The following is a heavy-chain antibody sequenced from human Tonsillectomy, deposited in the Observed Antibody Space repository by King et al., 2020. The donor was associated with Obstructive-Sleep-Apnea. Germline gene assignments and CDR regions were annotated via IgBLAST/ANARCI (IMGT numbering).Heavy chain of an antibody. V-gene: IGHV3-9*01. CDR3: AKGSSSSWLQLRYGMDV. Sequence: DVQLVESGGGLVQPGRSLRLSCAASGFTFDDYAMHWVRHAPGKGLEWVSGISWNSGGRGYADSVKDRFTISRDNAKNSLYLQMNSLRGEDTALYYCAKGSSSSWLQLRYGMDVWGQGTTVTVSS. CDR2: ISWNSGGR. D-gene: IGHD2-2*01. CDR1: GFTFDDYA. J-gene: IGHJ6*02.